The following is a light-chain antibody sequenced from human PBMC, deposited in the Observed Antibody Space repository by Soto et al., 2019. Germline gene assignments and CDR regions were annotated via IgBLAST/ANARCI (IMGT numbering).Light chain of an antibody. Sequence: EIVMTQSPATLSVSPGEGATLSCRASQSVSSNLAWYQQKPGQAPRLLIYGASTRATGIPARFSGSGSGTEFTLTISGLQSEDFAIYYCQQYNNWPPWTFGQGTKVEIK. CDR3: QQYNNWPPWT. CDR1: QSVSSN. CDR2: GAS. V-gene: IGKV3D-15*01. J-gene: IGKJ1*01.